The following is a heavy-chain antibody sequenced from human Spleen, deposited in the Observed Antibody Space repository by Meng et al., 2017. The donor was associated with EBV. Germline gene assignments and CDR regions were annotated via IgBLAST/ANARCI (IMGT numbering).Heavy chain of an antibody. V-gene: IGHV3-21*01. CDR1: RFAFSVYA. CDR2: SHSRGTYT. J-gene: IGHJ4*02. Sequence: ARVGEMGGVLGKLGGSLRLSAVAVRFAFSVYAMSWARQGQGKGLGWVSSSHSRGTYTWNSDSVKGRFAVSRDDAKNSLFLQMNSLRAEDTAVYYCARDDDVVVIANNVYWGQGTLVTVSS. CDR3: ARDDDVVVIANNVY. D-gene: IGHD2-21*01.